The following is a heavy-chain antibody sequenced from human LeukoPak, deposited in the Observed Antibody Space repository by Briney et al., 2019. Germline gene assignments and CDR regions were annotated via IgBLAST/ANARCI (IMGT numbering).Heavy chain of an antibody. V-gene: IGHV3-23*01. CDR2: ISGSGGST. CDR1: GFTFSSYG. CDR3: AKVVATIYGY. J-gene: IGHJ4*02. Sequence: GGSLRLSCAASGFTFSSYGMSWVRQAPGKGLEWVSAISGSGGSTYYADSVKGRFTVSRDNSKNTLYLQMSSLRAEDTAVYYCAKVVATIYGYWGQGTLVTVSS. D-gene: IGHD5-12*01.